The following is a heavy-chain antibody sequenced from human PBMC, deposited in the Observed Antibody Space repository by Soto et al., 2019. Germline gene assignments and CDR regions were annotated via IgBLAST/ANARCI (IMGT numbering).Heavy chain of an antibody. J-gene: IGHJ6*03. V-gene: IGHV4-39*01. CDR1: GGSISSSSYY. CDR3: AASTKYCSGGSCYVVYMDV. Sequence: QLQLQESGPGLVKPSETLSLTCTVSGGSISSSSYYWGWIRQPPGKGLEWIGSIYYSGSTYYNPSLQSRVTISVDTSKNQFSLKLSSVTAADTAVYYCAASTKYCSGGSCYVVYMDVWGKGTTVTVSS. D-gene: IGHD2-15*01. CDR2: IYYSGST.